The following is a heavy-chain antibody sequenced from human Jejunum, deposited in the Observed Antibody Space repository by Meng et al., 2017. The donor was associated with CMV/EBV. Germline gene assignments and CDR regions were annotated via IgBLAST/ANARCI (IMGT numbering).Heavy chain of an antibody. J-gene: IGHJ6*02. CDR3: ARVNSYYYYYGMDV. V-gene: IGHV3-21*01. CDR2: ISSSSNNI. CDR1: GFTFRSDS. Sequence: GFTFRSDSLDWVRQTPGKGLEWVSSISSSSNNIYYADSVKGRFTISRDNAKCSLYLQMNSLCTEDTTVYYYARVNSYYYYYGMDVWGQGATVTVSS.